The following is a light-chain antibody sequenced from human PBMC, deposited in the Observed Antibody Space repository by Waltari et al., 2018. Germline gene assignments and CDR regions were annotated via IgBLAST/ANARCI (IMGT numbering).Light chain of an antibody. Sequence: ETVLTQSPGTLSLSPGERATLSCRASQSVTSIYLSWYQQKPGQAPRLLIYGASNRATGIADRFSGSGSGTDFTLTIDRLEPEDFAVYYCQQYNYWPPPMYTFGQGTKVEIK. V-gene: IGKV3-20*01. CDR2: GAS. CDR3: QQYNYWPPPMYT. CDR1: QSVTSIY. J-gene: IGKJ2*01.